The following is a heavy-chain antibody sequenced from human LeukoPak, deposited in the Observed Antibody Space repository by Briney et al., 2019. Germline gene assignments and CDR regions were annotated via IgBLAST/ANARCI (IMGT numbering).Heavy chain of an antibody. CDR3: ARAYTAVVEPHLDY. CDR2: INSNSGGT. Sequence: ASVKVSCKASGYTFTGYYMHWVRQAPGQGLEWMGRINSNSGGTSSAQKFQGRVTMTRDTSISTAYMELSRLRSDDTAVYYCARAYTAVVEPHLDYWGQGTLVAVSS. CDR1: GYTFTGYY. D-gene: IGHD5-18*01. J-gene: IGHJ4*02. V-gene: IGHV1-2*06.